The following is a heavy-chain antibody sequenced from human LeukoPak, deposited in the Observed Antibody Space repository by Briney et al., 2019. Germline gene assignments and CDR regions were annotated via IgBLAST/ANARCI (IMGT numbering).Heavy chain of an antibody. J-gene: IGHJ6*03. Sequence: ASVKVSCKASGYTFTSYGISWVRQAPGQGLEWMGWINPNSGGTNYAQKFQDRVTMTRDTSISTAYMELSRLRSDDTAVYYCARDSSSSWYSYYYYMDVWGKGTTVTVSS. D-gene: IGHD6-13*01. CDR2: INPNSGGT. CDR3: ARDSSSSWYSYYYYMDV. CDR1: GYTFTSYG. V-gene: IGHV1-2*02.